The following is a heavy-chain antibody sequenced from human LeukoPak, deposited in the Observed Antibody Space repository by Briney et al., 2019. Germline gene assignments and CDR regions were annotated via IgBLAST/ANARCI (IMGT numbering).Heavy chain of an antibody. V-gene: IGHV3-23*01. J-gene: IGHJ4*02. D-gene: IGHD3-22*01. CDR2: ISSSGDST. Sequence: PGGSLRLSCAASGFTFSSYGMSWVRQAPGKGLEGVSDISSSGDSTNYTDSVRGRFTISRDNSKNTLYLQMNSLRAEDTAVYYCARGSGYDSSGCRFDYWGQGTLVTVSS. CDR3: ARGSGYDSSGCRFDY. CDR1: GFTFSSYG.